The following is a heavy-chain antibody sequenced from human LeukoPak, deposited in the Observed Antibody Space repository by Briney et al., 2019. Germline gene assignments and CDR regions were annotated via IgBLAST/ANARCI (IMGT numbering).Heavy chain of an antibody. CDR2: IIPMFGTA. D-gene: IGHD5-24*01. CDR3: ARGGGVEDGAFDI. V-gene: IGHV1-69*13. Sequence: EASVKVSCKASGGTFITYAMTWVRQAPGQGLEWMGGIIPMFGTANYAQKFQGRVTISADDSTSTAYMELTSLTSEDTAVYYCARGGGVEDGAFDIWGQGTMVTVSS. J-gene: IGHJ3*02. CDR1: GGTFITYA.